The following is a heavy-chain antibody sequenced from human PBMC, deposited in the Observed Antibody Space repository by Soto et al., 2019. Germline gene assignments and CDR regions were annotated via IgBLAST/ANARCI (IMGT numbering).Heavy chain of an antibody. CDR3: ARSISP. CDR1: GGSISSGGYY. Sequence: QVQLQESGPGLVKPSQTLSLTCTVSGGSISSGGYYWSWIRQHPGKGLDPQHPGKGLGWIGYIYYSGFTYCNPSLKSRVTISVDTSKNQLSLKLSSVTAADTAVYYCARSISPWGQGTLVTVSS. J-gene: IGHJ5*02. D-gene: IGHD3-3*01. V-gene: IGHV4-31*03. CDR2: IYYSGFT.